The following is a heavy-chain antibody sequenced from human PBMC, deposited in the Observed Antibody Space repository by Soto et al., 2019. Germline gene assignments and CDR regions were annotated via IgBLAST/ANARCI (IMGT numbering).Heavy chain of an antibody. CDR2: TFYRSKWYI. CDR3: VRLVGNSWLDS. CDR1: GDSVSSNDAT. V-gene: IGHV6-1*01. D-gene: IGHD2-2*01. J-gene: IGHJ5*01. Sequence: QVQLQQSGPGLVKTSQTLSLTCAISGDSVSSNDATWDWIRQSPSRSLEWLGSTFYRSKWYIDYAFSVKXRXTXNXYPSNNPPSLQLNAVTPDDTAVYYWVRLVGNSWLDSWGPVTLVTVSS.